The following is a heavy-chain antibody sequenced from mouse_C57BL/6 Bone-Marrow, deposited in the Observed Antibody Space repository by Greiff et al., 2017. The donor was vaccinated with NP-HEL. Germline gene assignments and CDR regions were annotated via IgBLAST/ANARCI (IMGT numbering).Heavy chain of an antibody. CDR2: IFPGSGST. J-gene: IGHJ4*01. Sequence: QVQLQQSGPELVKPGASVKISCKASGYTFTDYYINWVKQRPGQGLEWIGWIFPGSGSTYYNEKFKGKATLTVDKSSSTAYMLLSSLTSEDSAVYFCARRDYYGSSLYAMDYWGQGTSVTVSS. CDR3: ARRDYYGSSLYAMDY. D-gene: IGHD1-1*01. V-gene: IGHV1-75*01. CDR1: GYTFTDYY.